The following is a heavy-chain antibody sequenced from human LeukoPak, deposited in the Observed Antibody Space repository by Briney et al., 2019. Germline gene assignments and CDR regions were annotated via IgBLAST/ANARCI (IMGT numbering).Heavy chain of an antibody. J-gene: IGHJ4*02. D-gene: IGHD6-6*01. CDR1: GFTFSDYG. V-gene: IGHV3-33*06. CDR2: IWYDGGNK. Sequence: PGRSLRLSCAASGFTFSDYGMHWVRQAPGKGLEWVAVIWYDGGNKYYADSVKGRFTISRDNSKNTLYLQMNSLRAEDTAVYYCAKGNSSGFDYWGQGTLVTVSS. CDR3: AKGNSSGFDY.